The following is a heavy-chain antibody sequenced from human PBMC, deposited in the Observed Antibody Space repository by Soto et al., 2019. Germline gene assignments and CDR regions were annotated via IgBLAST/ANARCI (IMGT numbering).Heavy chain of an antibody. CDR1: GGTFSSYT. CDR2: IIPILGIA. V-gene: IGHV1-69*02. D-gene: IGHD3-10*01. J-gene: IGHJ6*03. Sequence: QVQLVQSGAEVQKPGSSVKVSCKASGGTFSSYTISWVRQAPGQGLEWMGRIIPILGIANYAQKFQGRVTITADKSTSTAYMELSSLRSEDTAVYYCARTYYYGSGSYYNGGDYYYYMDVWGKGTTVTVSS. CDR3: ARTYYYGSGSYYNGGDYYYYMDV.